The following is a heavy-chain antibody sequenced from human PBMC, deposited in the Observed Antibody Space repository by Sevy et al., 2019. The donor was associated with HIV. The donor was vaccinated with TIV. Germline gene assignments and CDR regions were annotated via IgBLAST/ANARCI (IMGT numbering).Heavy chain of an antibody. CDR1: GFTFSSYA. CDR3: AKGTPSAYCGGDCYHTDSEFDY. D-gene: IGHD2-21*02. Sequence: GGSLRLSCAASGFTFSSYAMSWVRQAPGKGLEWVSAISGSGGSTYYADSVKGRFTISRDNAKSTLYLQMNSLRAEDTAVYYCAKGTPSAYCGGDCYHTDSEFDYWGQGTLVTVSS. CDR2: ISGSGGST. J-gene: IGHJ4*02. V-gene: IGHV3-23*01.